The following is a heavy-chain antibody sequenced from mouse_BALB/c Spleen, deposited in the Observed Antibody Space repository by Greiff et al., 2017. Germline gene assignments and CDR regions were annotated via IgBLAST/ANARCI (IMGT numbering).Heavy chain of an antibody. Sequence: EVHLVESGGGLVQPGGSRKLSCAASGFTFSSFGMHWVRQAPEKGLEWVAYISSGSSTIYYADTVKGRFTISRDNPKNTLFLQMTSLRSEDTAMYYCAGWDGKTDYFDYWGQGTTLTVSA. CDR1: GFTFSSFG. D-gene: IGHD2-1*01. V-gene: IGHV5-17*02. CDR3: AGWDGKTDYFDY. J-gene: IGHJ2*01. CDR2: ISSGSSTI.